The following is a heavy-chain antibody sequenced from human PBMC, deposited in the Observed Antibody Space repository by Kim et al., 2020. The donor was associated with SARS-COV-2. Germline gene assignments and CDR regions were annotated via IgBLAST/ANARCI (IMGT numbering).Heavy chain of an antibody. D-gene: IGHD6-19*01. CDR3: ARVQIDSSGWIDY. Sequence: YADSVKGRFTISRDNAKNSLYLQMNSLRDEDTALYYCARVQIDSSGWIDYWGRGTLVTVSS. V-gene: IGHV3-48*02. J-gene: IGHJ4*02.